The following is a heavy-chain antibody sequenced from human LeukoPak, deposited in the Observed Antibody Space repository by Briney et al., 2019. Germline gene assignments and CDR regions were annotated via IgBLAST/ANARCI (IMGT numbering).Heavy chain of an antibody. CDR1: GYTFTSYG. CDR3: ASTPRLSSSDESPPE. J-gene: IGHJ4*02. Sequence: GASVKVSCKASGYTFTSYGISWVRQATGQGLEWMGWMNPNSGNTGYAQKFQGRVTMTRNTSISTAYMELSSLRSEDTAVYYCASTPRLSSSDESPPEWGQGTLVTVSS. CDR2: MNPNSGNT. D-gene: IGHD2-15*01. V-gene: IGHV1-8*02.